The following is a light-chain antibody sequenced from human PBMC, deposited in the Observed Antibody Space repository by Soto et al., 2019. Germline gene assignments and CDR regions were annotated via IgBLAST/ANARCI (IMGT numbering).Light chain of an antibody. CDR1: QSITNY. J-gene: IGKJ3*01. CDR3: QQSHNMPFT. CDR2: AAS. Sequence: DIQMTQSQSSLSASVGDRVTITCRASQSITNYLNWYQHKPGKAPKLLVYAASSLQSGVPSRFSGSGSGTDFTITISSLQPEDFATYFCQQSHNMPFTFGPGTKVDIK. V-gene: IGKV1-39*01.